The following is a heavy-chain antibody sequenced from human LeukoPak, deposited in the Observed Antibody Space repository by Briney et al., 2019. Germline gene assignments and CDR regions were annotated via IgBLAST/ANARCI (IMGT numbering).Heavy chain of an antibody. J-gene: IGHJ4*02. CDR3: ARAISDTAMAQGIDY. V-gene: IGHV3-20*04. Sequence: GGSLRLSCVASGFTFDDYGMSWVRQAPGKGLEWVSGINWNGGSTGYADSVKGRFTISRDNAKNSLYLQMNSLRAEDTALYYCARAISDTAMAQGIDYWGQGTLVTVSS. CDR1: GFTFDDYG. D-gene: IGHD5-18*01. CDR2: INWNGGST.